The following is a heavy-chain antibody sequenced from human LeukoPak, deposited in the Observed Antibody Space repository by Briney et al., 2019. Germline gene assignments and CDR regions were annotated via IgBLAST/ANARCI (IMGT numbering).Heavy chain of an antibody. CDR1: GFTFSSYA. CDR3: AKDPVRGGWYWNPNKNWYFDL. CDR2: ISGSGGST. Sequence: QTGGSLRLSCAASGFTFSSYAMSWVRQAPGKGLEWVSAISGSGGSTYYADSVKGRFTISRDNSKNTLYLQMNSLRAEDTAVYYCAKDPVRGGWYWNPNKNWYFDLWGRGTLVTVSS. D-gene: IGHD6-19*01. V-gene: IGHV3-23*01. J-gene: IGHJ2*01.